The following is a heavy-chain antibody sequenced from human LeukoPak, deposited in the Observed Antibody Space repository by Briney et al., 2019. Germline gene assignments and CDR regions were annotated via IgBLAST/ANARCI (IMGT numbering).Heavy chain of an antibody. Sequence: SETLSLTCAVYGGSSSGYYWSWIRQPPGKGLEWIGEINHSGSTNYNPSLKSRVTISVDTSKNQFSLKLSSVTAADTAVYYCARFLIGWFDPWGQGTLVTVSS. CDR2: INHSGST. V-gene: IGHV4-34*01. D-gene: IGHD3-16*02. CDR1: GGSSSGYY. J-gene: IGHJ5*02. CDR3: ARFLIGWFDP.